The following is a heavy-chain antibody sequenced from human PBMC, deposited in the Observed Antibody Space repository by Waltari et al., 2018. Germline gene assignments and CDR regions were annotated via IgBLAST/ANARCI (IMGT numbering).Heavy chain of an antibody. V-gene: IGHV4-59*01. D-gene: IGHD3-3*01. J-gene: IGHJ4*02. Sequence: QVQLQATGPGLVKPSEPLSLTCTVSSGSIRSYYLRWNRQPPGKGLEWIGYIYYSGSTNYHPSLKSRVTISVDTSKNQFSLKLSSVTAADTAVYYCARHYDFWSGYYFDYWGQGTLVTVSS. CDR2: IYYSGST. CDR1: SGSIRSYY. CDR3: ARHYDFWSGYYFDY.